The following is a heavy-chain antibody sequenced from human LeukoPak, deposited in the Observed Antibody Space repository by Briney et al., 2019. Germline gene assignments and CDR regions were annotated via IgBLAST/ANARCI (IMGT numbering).Heavy chain of an antibody. CDR3: AGTYYYDSSGYHYFDY. Sequence: PSETLSLTCTVSGGSISSYYWSWIRQPAGKGLEWIGRIYTSGSTNYNPSLKSRVTMSVDTSKNQFSLKLSSVTAADTAVYYCAGTYYYDSSGYHYFDYWGQGTLVTVSS. CDR1: GGSISSYY. CDR2: IYTSGST. V-gene: IGHV4-4*07. D-gene: IGHD3-22*01. J-gene: IGHJ4*02.